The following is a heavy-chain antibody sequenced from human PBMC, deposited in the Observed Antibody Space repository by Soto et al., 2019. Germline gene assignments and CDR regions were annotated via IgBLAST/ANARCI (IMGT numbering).Heavy chain of an antibody. CDR3: AREAEDAFDY. J-gene: IGHJ4*02. CDR2: IYYSGST. Sequence: SETLSLTCTVSGGSISSYYWSWIRQPPEKGLEWIGYIYYSGSTNYNPSLKSRVTISVDTSKNQFSLKLSSVTAADTAVYYCAREAEDAFDYWGQGTLVTVSS. CDR1: GGSISSYY. D-gene: IGHD6-13*01. V-gene: IGHV4-59*01.